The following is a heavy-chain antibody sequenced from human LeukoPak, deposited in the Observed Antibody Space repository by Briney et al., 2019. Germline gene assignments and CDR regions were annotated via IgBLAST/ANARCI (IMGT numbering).Heavy chain of an antibody. Sequence: SETLSLTCTVSGGSISSYCWSWIRQPPGKGLEWIGYIYYSGSTNYNPSLKSRVTISVDTSKNQFSLKLSSVTAADTAVYYCARVGPENGMDVWGQGTTVTVSS. V-gene: IGHV4-59*01. CDR3: ARVGPENGMDV. CDR2: IYYSGST. CDR1: GGSISSYC. J-gene: IGHJ6*02.